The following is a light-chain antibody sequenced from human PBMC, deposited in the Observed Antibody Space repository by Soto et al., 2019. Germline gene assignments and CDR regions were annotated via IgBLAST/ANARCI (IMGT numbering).Light chain of an antibody. J-gene: IGLJ1*01. V-gene: IGLV1-51*01. CDR3: GSWDSSLSAYV. Sequence: SVLTQPPSVSADPGQKGTISCSGSSSNIGGNSVSWYQQLPGTAPKLLIYDDNKRPSGIPDRFSGSKSGTSATLGITGFQTGDEADYYCGSWDSSLSAYVFGSGTKVTVL. CDR2: DDN. CDR1: SSNIGGNS.